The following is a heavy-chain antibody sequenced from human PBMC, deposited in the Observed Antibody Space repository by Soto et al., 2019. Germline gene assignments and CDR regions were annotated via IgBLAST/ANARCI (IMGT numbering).Heavy chain of an antibody. CDR1: GFTFSSYA. CDR2: ISSSGSST. J-gene: IGHJ4*02. CDR3: ARETYRGFYFDY. Sequence: GGSLRLSCAASGFTFSSYAMTWVRQAPGEGLEWVSVISSSGSSTYYADSVKGRFSISRANSKNTLYLQMNSLRVEDTALYYCARETYRGFYFDYWGRGTLVTVSS. V-gene: IGHV3-23*01. D-gene: IGHD4-4*01.